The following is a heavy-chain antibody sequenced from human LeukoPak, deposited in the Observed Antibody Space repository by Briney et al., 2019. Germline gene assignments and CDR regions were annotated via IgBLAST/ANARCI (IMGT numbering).Heavy chain of an antibody. CDR1: GYTFTGYY. Sequence: ASVKVSCKASGYTFTGYYLHWMRQAPGQGLEWMGWINPNSGVTNYAQKFQGRVTMTGDTSIYTASMELRSLRPDDTAVYYCTRVRPYCGGECFDYWGQGTLVTVSS. D-gene: IGHD2-21*01. J-gene: IGHJ4*02. V-gene: IGHV1-2*02. CDR2: INPNSGVT. CDR3: TRVRPYCGGECFDY.